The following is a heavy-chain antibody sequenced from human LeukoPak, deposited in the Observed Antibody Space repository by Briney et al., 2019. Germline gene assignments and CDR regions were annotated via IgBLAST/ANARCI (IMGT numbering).Heavy chain of an antibody. CDR3: ASVSGRDFWSGYYQA. Sequence: VSVKVSCKASGYTFTSYAMHWVRQAPGQRLEWMGWINAGNGNTKYSQKFQGRVTITRDTSASTAYMELSSLRSEDTAVYYCASVSGRDFWSGYYQAWGQGTLVTVSS. CDR2: INAGNGNT. D-gene: IGHD3-3*01. J-gene: IGHJ5*02. V-gene: IGHV1-3*01. CDR1: GYTFTSYA.